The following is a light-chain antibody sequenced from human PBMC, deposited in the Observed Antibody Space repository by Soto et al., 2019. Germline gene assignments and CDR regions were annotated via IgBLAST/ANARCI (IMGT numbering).Light chain of an antibody. Sequence: QSALTQPASVSGSPGQAVTISCTGTSNDIGAYDYVSWCQQHPGKAPKLIIYDVTYRPSGVSNRFSGSKSGNTASLTISGLQAEDEADYYCSSYTAGGTIFGTGTKVTVL. CDR3: SSYTAGGTI. CDR1: SNDIGAYDY. J-gene: IGLJ1*01. CDR2: DVT. V-gene: IGLV2-14*03.